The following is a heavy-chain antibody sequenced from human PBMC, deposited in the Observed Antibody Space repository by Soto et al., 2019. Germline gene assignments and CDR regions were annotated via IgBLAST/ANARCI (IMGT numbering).Heavy chain of an antibody. J-gene: IGHJ5*02. D-gene: IGHD3-10*01. CDR2: INRLGFIT. CDR3: ARAAGRFGELYWFDP. V-gene: IGHV1-46*01. Sequence: QVQLVQSGADVKKPGASVKVSCNASGYTFTSYNMHWVRQAPGQGLEWVGMINRLGFITTYAQKFRGRVTMNRDTSTSTVYMELTNLTSDDTAVYYCARAAGRFGELYWFDPWGQGTLVTVSP. CDR1: GYTFTSYN.